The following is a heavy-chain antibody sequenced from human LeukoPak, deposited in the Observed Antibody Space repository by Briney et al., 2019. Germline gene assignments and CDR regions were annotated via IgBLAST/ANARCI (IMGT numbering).Heavy chain of an antibody. CDR1: GFTFSDYY. J-gene: IGHJ4*02. CDR2: ICSSSTYT. CDR3: ARDKRKYSSVTPGCPDY. Sequence: GGSLRLSCAASGFTFSDYYMSWLRQAPGKGLEWVSYICSSSTYTNNADSVKGRFTISRDNDKYSLYLQMNSLRAEDTAVYYCARDKRKYSSVTPGCPDYWGQGTLVTVSS. V-gene: IGHV3-11*06. D-gene: IGHD6-19*01.